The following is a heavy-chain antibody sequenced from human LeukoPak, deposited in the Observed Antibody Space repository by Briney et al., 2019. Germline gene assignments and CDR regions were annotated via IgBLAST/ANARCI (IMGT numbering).Heavy chain of an antibody. CDR3: AKRISWYGTVDY. V-gene: IGHV3-23*01. Sequence: GALRLSCAASGFTFSSYAMSWVRQAPGKGLEWVSAISSGGGDTYYADSVKGRFTISGDNSKNILYLQMDSLRAEDTAVYYCAKRISWYGTVDYWGQGTLVTVSS. CDR2: ISSGGGDT. D-gene: IGHD6-13*01. CDR1: GFTFSSYA. J-gene: IGHJ4*02.